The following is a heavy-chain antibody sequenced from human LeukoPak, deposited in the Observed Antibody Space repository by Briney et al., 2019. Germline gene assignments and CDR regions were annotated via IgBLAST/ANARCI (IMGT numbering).Heavy chain of an antibody. CDR1: GFTFSSYG. CDR3: TYYYNSGSYPDI. CDR2: IKQDGSEK. V-gene: IGHV3-7*01. Sequence: GGSLRLSCAASGFTFSSYGMSWVRQPPGKGLEWVANIKQDGSEKYYMDSVKGRFTISRDNVKNSLYLQMNSLRTEDTAVYYCTYYYNSGSYPDIWGQGTMVTVSS. J-gene: IGHJ3*02. D-gene: IGHD3-10*01.